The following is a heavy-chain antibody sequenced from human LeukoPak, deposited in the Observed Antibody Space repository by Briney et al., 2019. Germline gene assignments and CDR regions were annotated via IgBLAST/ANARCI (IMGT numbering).Heavy chain of an antibody. J-gene: IGHJ5*02. CDR1: GGSISSYY. Sequence: SETLSLTCTVSGGSISSYYWSWIRQPAGKGLEWIGRIYTSGSTNYNPSLKSRVTISVDTSKNQFSLKLSSVTAADTAVYYCARRGSSWTWFDPWGQGTLVTVSS. V-gene: IGHV4-4*07. D-gene: IGHD6-13*01. CDR3: ARRGSSWTWFDP. CDR2: IYTSGST.